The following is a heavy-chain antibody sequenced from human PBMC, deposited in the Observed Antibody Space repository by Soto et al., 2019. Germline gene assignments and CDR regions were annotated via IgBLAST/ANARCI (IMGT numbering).Heavy chain of an antibody. CDR3: AREVSYWFDP. J-gene: IGHJ5*02. Sequence: ASVKVSCKASGYTFSSHATHWVRQAPGQRLEWMGWINGGNGDTGYAQKFQGRVTMTRNTSISTAYMELSSLRSEDTAVYYCAREVSYWFDPWGQGTLVTVSS. CDR2: INGGNGDT. D-gene: IGHD2-8*01. CDR1: GYTFSSHA. V-gene: IGHV1-3*01.